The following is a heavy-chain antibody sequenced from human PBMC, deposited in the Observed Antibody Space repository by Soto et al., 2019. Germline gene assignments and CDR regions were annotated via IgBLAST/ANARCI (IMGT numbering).Heavy chain of an antibody. J-gene: IGHJ4*02. CDR3: ARGGRYCSGGSCYRDFDY. Sequence: SETLSLTCAVYGGSFSGYYWSWIRQPPGKGLEWIGEINHSGSTNYNPSLKSRVTISVDTSKNQFSLKLSSVTAADTAVYYCARGGRYCSGGSCYRDFDYWGQGTLVTVSS. CDR1: GGSFSGYY. D-gene: IGHD2-15*01. V-gene: IGHV4-34*01. CDR2: INHSGST.